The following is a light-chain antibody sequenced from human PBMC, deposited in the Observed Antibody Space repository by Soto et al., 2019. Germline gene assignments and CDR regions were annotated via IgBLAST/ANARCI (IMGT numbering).Light chain of an antibody. V-gene: IGKV3-15*01. CDR3: QHYNNWPL. J-gene: IGKJ3*01. CDR2: DAS. Sequence: VMTQSPATLSVSPGERATLSCRASQSVGSNLAWYQQKPVQAPRLLIYDASTRATGIPARFIGSGSGTEFTLTISSLQSEDFAVYYCQHYNNWPLFGPGTKVDIK. CDR1: QSVGSN.